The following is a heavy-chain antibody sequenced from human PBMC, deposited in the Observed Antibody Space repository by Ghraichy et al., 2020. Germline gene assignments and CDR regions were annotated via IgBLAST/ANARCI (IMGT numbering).Heavy chain of an antibody. CDR3: ATSLVYTGSYYYYGMDV. D-gene: IGHD6-6*01. Sequence: ESLNISCAASGFTFSSYAMSWVRQAPGKGLEWVSAISGSGGSTYYADSVKGRFTISRDNSKNTLYLQMNSLRAEDTAVYYCATSLVYTGSYYYYGMDVWGQGTTVTVSS. J-gene: IGHJ6*02. CDR1: GFTFSSYA. V-gene: IGHV3-23*01. CDR2: ISGSGGST.